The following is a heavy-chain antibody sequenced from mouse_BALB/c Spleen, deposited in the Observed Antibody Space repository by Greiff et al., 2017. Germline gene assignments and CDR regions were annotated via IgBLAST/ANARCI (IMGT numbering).Heavy chain of an antibody. J-gene: IGHJ4*01. CDR2: ISSGGSYT. CDR3: ASPLDSSCYVPLYAMDY. V-gene: IGHV5-6*03. CDR1: GFTFSSYG. Sequence: EVMLVESGGGLVQPGGSLKLSCAASGFTFSSYGMSWVRQTPDKRLEWVATISSGGSYTYYPDSVKGRFTISKDNAKNTLYLQMSSLKSEDTAMYYYASPLDSSCYVPLYAMDYWGQGTSVTVSS. D-gene: IGHD3-2*01.